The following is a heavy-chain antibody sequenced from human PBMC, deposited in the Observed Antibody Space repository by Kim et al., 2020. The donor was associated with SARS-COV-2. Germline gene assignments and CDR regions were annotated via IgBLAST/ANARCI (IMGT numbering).Heavy chain of an antibody. D-gene: IGHD1-26*01. V-gene: IGHV4-61*02. Sequence: TNYTPSLKSRVTISVETSKNQFSLRRSSVTAADTVVYYCARGRELLASFDYWGQGTLDTVSS. CDR3: ARGRELLASFDY. CDR2: T. J-gene: IGHJ4*02.